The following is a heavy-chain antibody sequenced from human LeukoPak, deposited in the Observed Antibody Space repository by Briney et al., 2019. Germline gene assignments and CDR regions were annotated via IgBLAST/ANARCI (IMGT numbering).Heavy chain of an antibody. CDR2: IKRIIDGGTT. V-gene: IGHV3-15*01. CDR3: AAQGGSGDLRY. J-gene: IGHJ4*02. D-gene: IGHD4-17*01. CDR1: GFTFSNTW. Sequence: GGSLRLSCAASGFTFSNTWMNWVRQAPGKGLEWVGRIKRIIDGGTTDHAAPVKGRFTVSRDDSINTLYLQMRSLKTEDTAVYYCAAQGGSGDLRYWGQGTLVTVSS.